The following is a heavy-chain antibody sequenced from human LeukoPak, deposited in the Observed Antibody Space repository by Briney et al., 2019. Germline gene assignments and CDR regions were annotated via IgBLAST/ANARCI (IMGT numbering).Heavy chain of an antibody. CDR3: AKDSTFDFWSGYRTH. CDR2: IYSGGST. J-gene: IGHJ4*02. CDR1: GFTVSSNY. V-gene: IGHV3-53*01. D-gene: IGHD3-3*01. Sequence: GGSLRLSCAASGFTVSSNYMSWVRQAPGKGLEWVSVIYSGGSTYYADSVKGRFTISRDNSKNTLSLQMNSLRAEDTAVYFCAKDSTFDFWSGYRTHWGQGTLVTVSS.